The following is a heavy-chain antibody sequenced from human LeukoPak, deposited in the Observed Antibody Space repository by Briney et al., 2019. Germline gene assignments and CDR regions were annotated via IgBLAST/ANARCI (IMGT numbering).Heavy chain of an antibody. Sequence: PSETLSLTCAVYGXSFSGYYWNWIRQPPGKGLEWIGQINHRGDTNYNPSLKSRVTISVDTSKNQFSLNLNSVTAADTAVYYCARVGLNAFDIWGQGTMVTVSS. CDR3: ARVGLNAFDI. D-gene: IGHD5/OR15-5a*01. CDR2: INHRGDT. CDR1: GXSFSGYY. V-gene: IGHV4-34*01. J-gene: IGHJ3*02.